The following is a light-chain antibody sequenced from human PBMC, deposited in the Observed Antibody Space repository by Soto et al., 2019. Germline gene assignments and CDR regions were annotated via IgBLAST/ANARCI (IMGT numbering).Light chain of an antibody. J-gene: IGLJ1*01. CDR1: RSDIGDSNF. V-gene: IGLV2-14*01. CDR3: SSYTSSNTLV. Sequence: QSALTQPASVSGSPGQSVTISCTGPRSDIGDSNFISWYQHSPGKAPRLLIYEVTNRPSGVSNRFSGSKSGSTASLTISGLQAEDEADYYCSSYTSSNTLVFGTGTKVTVL. CDR2: EVT.